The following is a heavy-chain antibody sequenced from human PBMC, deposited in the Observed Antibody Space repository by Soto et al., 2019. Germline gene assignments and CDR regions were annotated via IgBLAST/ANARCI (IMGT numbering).Heavy chain of an antibody. J-gene: IGHJ6*02. D-gene: IGHD3-3*01. Sequence: GGSLRLSCAASGFTFSSYAMHWVRQAPGKGLEWVAVISYDGSNKYYADSVKGRFTISRDNSKNSLYLQMNSLRAEDTAVYYCARDYSGLRFLEWLRSGPYYYYGMDVWGQGTTVTLSS. CDR2: ISYDGSNK. V-gene: IGHV3-30-3*01. CDR1: GFTFSSYA. CDR3: ARDYSGLRFLEWLRSGPYYYYGMDV.